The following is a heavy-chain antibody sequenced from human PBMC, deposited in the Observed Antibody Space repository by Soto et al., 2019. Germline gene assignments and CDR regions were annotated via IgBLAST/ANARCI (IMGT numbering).Heavy chain of an antibody. CDR1: GGSISSNNYY. D-gene: IGHD3-3*01. CDR3: ARISNFDFWSGPDAFDI. CDR2: IYYSGST. V-gene: IGHV4-39*01. J-gene: IGHJ3*02. Sequence: QMQLQESGPGLVKASETLSLTCTVSGGSISSNNYYWGWIRQPPGKGLEWIGNIYYSGSTYYNPSLKSRITISLDTSKNHFSLRLSSVTAADTAVYYCARISNFDFWSGPDAFDIWGQGTMVTVSS.